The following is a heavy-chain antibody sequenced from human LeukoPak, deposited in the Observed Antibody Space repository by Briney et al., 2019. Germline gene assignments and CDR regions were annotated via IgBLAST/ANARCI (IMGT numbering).Heavy chain of an antibody. D-gene: IGHD3-9*01. CDR2: IIPIFGTA. CDR3: ARGICDILTGYSRNWFDP. CDR1: GGTFSSYA. Sequence: SVKVSCKASGGTFSSYAISWVRQAPGQGLEWMGGIIPIFGTANYAQKFQGRVTITADESTSTAYMELSSLRSEDTAVYYCARGICDILTGYSRNWFDPWGQGTLVTVSS. J-gene: IGHJ5*02. V-gene: IGHV1-69*13.